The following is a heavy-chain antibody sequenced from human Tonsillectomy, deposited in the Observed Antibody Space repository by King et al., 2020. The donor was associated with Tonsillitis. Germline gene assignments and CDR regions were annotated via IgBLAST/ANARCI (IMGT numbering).Heavy chain of an antibody. V-gene: IGHV3-74*02. J-gene: IGHJ4*02. CDR1: GLPFSDYW. CDR2: INTDGSTA. Sequence: VQLVESGGGLVQPGGSLRLACAASGLPFSDYWMHWVRQGPGKGLVWVSLINTDGSTADYAASVKGRFTISRDNAKSTLYLQMNSLRAEDTAMYYCAREKSGVQLALDSWGQGTLVTVSS. CDR3: AREKSGVQLALDS. D-gene: IGHD6-6*01.